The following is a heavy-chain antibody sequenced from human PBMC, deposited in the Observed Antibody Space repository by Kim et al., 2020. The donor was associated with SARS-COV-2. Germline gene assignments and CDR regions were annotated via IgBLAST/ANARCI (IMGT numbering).Heavy chain of an antibody. J-gene: IGHJ4*02. D-gene: IGHD1-26*01. V-gene: IGHV4-30-2*04. CDR3: ARGTYSGSSGPFDY. Sequence: PSLKSRITISVDASKNPFSLKLSSVTAADTAVYYCARGTYSGSSGPFDYWGQGTLVTVSS.